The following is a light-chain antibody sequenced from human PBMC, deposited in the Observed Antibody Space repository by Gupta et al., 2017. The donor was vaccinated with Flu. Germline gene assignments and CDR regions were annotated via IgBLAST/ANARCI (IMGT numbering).Light chain of an antibody. J-gene: IGKJ3*01. V-gene: IGKV3-20*01. CDR2: ATT. CDR3: QQYGGSPLFT. Sequence: EVVLTQSPGTLSLSPGERATLSCRASQSVARTGLVWYQQKPGQPPRLLIYATTTRATGIPDRFSGSGSGTDFTLTISRLEPDDFAIYYCQQYGGSPLFTFGPGTRV. CDR1: QSVARTG.